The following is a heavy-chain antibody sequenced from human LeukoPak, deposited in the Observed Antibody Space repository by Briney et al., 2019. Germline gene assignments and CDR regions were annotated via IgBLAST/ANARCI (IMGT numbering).Heavy chain of an antibody. Sequence: PGGSLRLSCAASGFTFSSYWMHWVRQTPGKGLVWVSRINSDGNSTRYADSVKGRFTISRDNAKNTLYLQMNSLRAEDTAAYYCARPTNYGFDYWGQGTLVTVSS. CDR3: ARPTNYGFDY. D-gene: IGHD1-7*01. CDR2: INSDGNST. V-gene: IGHV3-74*01. J-gene: IGHJ4*02. CDR1: GFTFSSYW.